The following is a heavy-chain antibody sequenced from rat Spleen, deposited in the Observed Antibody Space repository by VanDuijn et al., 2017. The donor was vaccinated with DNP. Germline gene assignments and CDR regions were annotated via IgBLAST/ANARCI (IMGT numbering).Heavy chain of an antibody. D-gene: IGHD4-3*01. V-gene: IGHV5-22*01. CDR1: GFTFSAYY. CDR2: IGSPGDAP. CDR3: VRWNSGHFDY. J-gene: IGHJ2*01. Sequence: EVQLVESGGGLVQPGRSLKLSCAASGFTFSAYYMAWVRQAPAEGLEWVAYIGSPGDAPYYADSGKGRFTISRDNAKSTLYLQMNSLRSEEMATYYCVRWNSGHFDYWGQGVMVTVSS.